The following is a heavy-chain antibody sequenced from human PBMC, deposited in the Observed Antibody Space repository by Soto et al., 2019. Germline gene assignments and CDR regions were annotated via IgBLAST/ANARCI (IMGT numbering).Heavy chain of an antibody. Sequence: GESLKISCKGSGYSFSSYWIGWVRQMPGKGLEWMGIIFPSDSDTKYRPSSQGQVTISADLSISTAYLQWSSLKASDTAIYYCATPYLHYDYWGQGTLVTVSS. CDR1: GYSFSSYW. J-gene: IGHJ4*02. CDR3: ATPYLHYDY. D-gene: IGHD3-10*01. CDR2: IFPSDSDT. V-gene: IGHV5-51*01.